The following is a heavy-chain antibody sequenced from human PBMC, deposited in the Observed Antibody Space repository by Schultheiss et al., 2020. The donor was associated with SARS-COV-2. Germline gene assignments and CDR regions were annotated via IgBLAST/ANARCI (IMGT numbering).Heavy chain of an antibody. D-gene: IGHD3-3*01. V-gene: IGHV4-30-4*07. CDR2: IYYSGST. J-gene: IGHJ4*02. CDR3: ARTYYDFWSGYSTFCYFDY. Sequence: SETLSLTCAVSGGSISSGGYSWSWIRQPPGKGLEWIGYIYYSGSTNYNPSLKSRVIISVDTSKNQFSLKLSSVTAADTAVYYCARTYYDFWSGYSTFCYFDYWGQGTLVTVSS. CDR1: GGSISSGGYS.